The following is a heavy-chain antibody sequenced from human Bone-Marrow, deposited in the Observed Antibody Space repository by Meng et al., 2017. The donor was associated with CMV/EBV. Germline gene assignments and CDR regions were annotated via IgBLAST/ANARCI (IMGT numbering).Heavy chain of an antibody. V-gene: IGHV6-1*01. D-gene: IGHD6-13*01. CDR2: TYYRSKWYN. CDR3: ATTLYSSSSIDYYYYGMDV. CDR1: GDSVSSNSAA. J-gene: IGHJ6*02. Sequence: SEPLSFTCAISGDSVSSNSAAWNWIRQSPSRGLEWLGRTYYRSKWYNDYAVSVKSRITINPDTSKNQFSLQLNSVTPEDTAVYYCATTLYSSSSIDYYYYGMDVWGQGTTVTVSS.